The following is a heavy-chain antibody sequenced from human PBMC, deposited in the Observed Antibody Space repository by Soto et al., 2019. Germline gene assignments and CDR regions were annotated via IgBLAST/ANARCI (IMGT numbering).Heavy chain of an antibody. J-gene: IGHJ4*02. CDR2: INPNSGGT. V-gene: IGHV1-2*02. D-gene: IGHD6-19*01. CDR3: ARDPAGIGGFDY. CDR1: GYTFTGYY. Sequence: GASVKVSCKASGYTFTGYYMHWVRQAPGQGLEWMGWINPNSGGTNYAQKFQGRVAMTRDTSISTAYMELSRLRSDDTAVYYCARDPAGIGGFDYWGQGTLVTVSS.